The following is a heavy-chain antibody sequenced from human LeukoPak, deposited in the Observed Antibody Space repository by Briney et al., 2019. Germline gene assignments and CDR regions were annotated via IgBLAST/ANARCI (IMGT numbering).Heavy chain of an antibody. D-gene: IGHD1-26*01. Sequence: PGGSLRLSCAASGFTFSSYWMSWVRQAPGKGLEWVANIKQDGSEKYYVDSVKGRFTISRDNAKNSLYLQMNGLRPEDTAVYYCAKSWGSTRPYYNYMDVWGKGTTVTVSS. J-gene: IGHJ6*03. CDR2: IKQDGSEK. CDR3: AKSWGSTRPYYNYMDV. V-gene: IGHV3-7*03. CDR1: GFTFSSYW.